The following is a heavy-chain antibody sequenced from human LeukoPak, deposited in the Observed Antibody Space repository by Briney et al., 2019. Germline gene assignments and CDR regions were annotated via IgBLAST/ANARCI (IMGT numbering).Heavy chain of an antibody. D-gene: IGHD1-26*01. CDR1: GFTFSSYE. V-gene: IGHV3-48*03. Sequence: PGGSLRLFCAASGFTFSSYEMNWVRQAPGKGLEWVSYISSSGSTIYYADSVKGRFTISRDNAKNSLYLQMNSLRAEDTAVYYCASWEASTNYWGQGTMVTVSS. J-gene: IGHJ4*02. CDR3: ASWEASTNY. CDR2: ISSSGSTI.